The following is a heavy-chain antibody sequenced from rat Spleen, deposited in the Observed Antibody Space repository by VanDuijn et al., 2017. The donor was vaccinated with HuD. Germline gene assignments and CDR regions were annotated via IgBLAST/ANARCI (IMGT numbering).Heavy chain of an antibody. CDR2: ISTRGGST. V-gene: IGHV5S13*01. Sequence: EVQLVETGGGLVQPGRSLKLSCVASGFTFNRYWMYWVRQAPTKGLEWVATISTRGGSTFYRDSVKGRFTISRDNTKNTLYLQMNSLRSEDTATYYCARQVGFGVDYYFDYWGQGVMVTVSS. D-gene: IGHD4-3*01. CDR1: GFTFNRYW. J-gene: IGHJ2*01. CDR3: ARQVGFGVDYYFDY.